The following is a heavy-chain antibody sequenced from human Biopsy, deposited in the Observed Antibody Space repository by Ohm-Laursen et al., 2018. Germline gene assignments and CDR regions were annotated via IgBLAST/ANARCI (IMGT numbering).Heavy chain of an antibody. CDR2: ISGYNGNI. V-gene: IGHV1-18*01. D-gene: IGHD1-26*01. Sequence: ASVKVSCKTSGYTFINYGINWVRQAPGQGLEWMGWISGYNGNINYAQKFLDRVTMTTDTSTNTAYMEVRRLRPDDTAVYYCARDALGGGSYRFFYWGQGSLVTVSS. CDR3: ARDALGGGSYRFFY. CDR1: GYTFINYG. J-gene: IGHJ4*02.